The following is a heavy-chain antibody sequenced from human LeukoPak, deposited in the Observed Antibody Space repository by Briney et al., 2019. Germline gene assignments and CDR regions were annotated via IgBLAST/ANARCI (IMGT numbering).Heavy chain of an antibody. V-gene: IGHV1-69*05. CDR1: GGTFSSYA. J-gene: IGHJ4*02. CDR3: ARVPGSGVGERGYYFDY. Sequence: ASVKVSCKASGGTFSSYAISWVRQAPGQGLEWMGGIIPIFGTANYAQKFQGRVTITTDESTSTAYMELSSLRSEDTAVYYCARVPGSGVGERGYYFDYWGQGTLVTVSS. D-gene: IGHD1-26*01. CDR2: IIPIFGTA.